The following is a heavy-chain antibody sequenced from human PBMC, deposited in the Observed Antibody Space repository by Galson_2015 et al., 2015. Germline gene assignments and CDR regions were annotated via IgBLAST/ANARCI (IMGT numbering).Heavy chain of an antibody. J-gene: IGHJ6*02. V-gene: IGHV4-31*03. CDR3: ARSDITMVRGVRQSYGMDV. Sequence: TLSLTCTVSGGPISSGGYYWSWIRQHPGKGLEWIGYIYYSGSTYYNPSLKSRVTISVDTSKNQFSLKLSSVTAADTAVYYCARSDITMVRGVRQSYGMDVWGQGTTVTVSS. CDR2: IYYSGST. D-gene: IGHD3-10*01. CDR1: GGPISSGGYY.